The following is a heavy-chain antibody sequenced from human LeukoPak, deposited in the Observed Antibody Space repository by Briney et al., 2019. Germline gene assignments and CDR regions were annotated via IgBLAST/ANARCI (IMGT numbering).Heavy chain of an antibody. CDR2: IYYSGST. D-gene: IGHD3-22*01. J-gene: IGHJ4*02. CDR1: GGSFSDYY. CDR3: ARGAWDYYDSSGYYMDY. Sequence: SETLSLTCAVYGGSFSDYYWGWIRQSPGKGLEWIGSIYYSGSTYYNPSLKSRVTISVDTSKNQFSLKLSSVTAADTAVYYCARGAWDYYDSSGYYMDYWGQGTLVTVSS. V-gene: IGHV4-39*01.